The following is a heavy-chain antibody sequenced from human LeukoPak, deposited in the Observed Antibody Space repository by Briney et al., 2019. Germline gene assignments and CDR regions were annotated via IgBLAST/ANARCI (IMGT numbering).Heavy chain of an antibody. V-gene: IGHV3-30*02. D-gene: IGHD3-16*01. CDR2: IRDDGSTR. CDR3: AKVPHSWGLFDS. J-gene: IGHJ4*02. CDR1: GFTFSRYC. Sequence: PGGSLRLSCAASGFTFSRYCLHWVRQAPGKGLEWVAFIRDDGSTRYYADSVKGRFTVSRDNSKNTLYLQMDSLRTEDTAVYYCAKVPHSWGLFDSWGQGTLVTVSS.